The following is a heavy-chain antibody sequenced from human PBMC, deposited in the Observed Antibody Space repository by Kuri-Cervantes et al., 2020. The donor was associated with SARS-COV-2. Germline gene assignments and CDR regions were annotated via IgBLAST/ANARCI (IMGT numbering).Heavy chain of an antibody. Sequence: GESLKISCAVSGFTFSSYWMSWVRQAPGKGLEWVANIKQDGSEKYYVDSVKGRFTISRDNAKNSLYLQMNSLRAEDTAVYYCARGRQWLALYYFDYWGQGTLVTVSS. CDR1: GFTFSSYW. V-gene: IGHV3-7*01. CDR3: ARGRQWLALYYFDY. CDR2: IKQDGSEK. J-gene: IGHJ4*02. D-gene: IGHD6-19*01.